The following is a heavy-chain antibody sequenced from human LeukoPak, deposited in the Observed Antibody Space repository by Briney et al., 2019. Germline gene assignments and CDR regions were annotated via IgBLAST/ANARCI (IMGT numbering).Heavy chain of an antibody. CDR1: GGSFSGYY. CDR2: INHSGST. Sequence: PSETLSLTCAVYGGSFSGYYWSWIRQPPGKGLEWIGEINHSGSTNYNPSLKSRVTISVDTSKNQFSLKLSSVTAADTAVYYCARRLYYYDSSGYFSAKQTKAFDIWGQGTMVTVSS. D-gene: IGHD3-22*01. J-gene: IGHJ3*02. CDR3: ARRLYYYDSSGYFSAKQTKAFDI. V-gene: IGHV4-34*01.